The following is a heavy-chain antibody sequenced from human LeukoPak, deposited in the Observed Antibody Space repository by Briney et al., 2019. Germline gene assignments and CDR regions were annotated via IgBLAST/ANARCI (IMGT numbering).Heavy chain of an antibody. CDR2: IDVSGDNT. CDR3: AKDQVWTDGSGDY. V-gene: IGHV3-23*01. D-gene: IGHD3-10*01. J-gene: IGHJ4*02. CDR1: GFSFSSYA. Sequence: GGSLRLSCAASGFSFSSYAMTWVRQAPGKGLEWVSTIDVSGDNTYYADSVKGRFTISRDNSKNTLYLQMNSLRAEDTAVYYCAKDQVWTDGSGDYWGRGTLVTVSS.